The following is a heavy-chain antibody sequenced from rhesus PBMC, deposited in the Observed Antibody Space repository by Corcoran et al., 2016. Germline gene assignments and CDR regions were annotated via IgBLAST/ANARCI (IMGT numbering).Heavy chain of an antibody. CDR3: ARPGIADV. CDR2: IYGSGRST. V-gene: IGHV4-169*01. J-gene: IGHJ5-1*01. D-gene: IGHD6-25*01. CDR1: GGSISSNY. Sequence: QLQLQESGPGLVKPSETLSVTCAVSGGSISSNYWSWIRQPPGKGLEWIGRIYGSGRSTTSNPSPKSRVTLSVDTSKNQLSRKLSSVTAADTAVYYCARPGIADVWGPGVLVTVSS.